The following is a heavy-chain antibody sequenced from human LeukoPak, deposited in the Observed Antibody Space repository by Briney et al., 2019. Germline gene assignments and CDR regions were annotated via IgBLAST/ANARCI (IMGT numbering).Heavy chain of an antibody. D-gene: IGHD2-21*01. Sequence: GGSLRLSCAASGFTFSSYSMNWVRQAPGNGLEWVSSISSSSSYIYYADSVKGRFTISRDNAKNSLYLQMNSLRAEDTAVYYCARSDPTIFPGWYFDLWGRGTLVTVSS. CDR1: GFTFSSYS. V-gene: IGHV3-21*01. CDR3: ARSDPTIFPGWYFDL. CDR2: ISSSSSYI. J-gene: IGHJ2*01.